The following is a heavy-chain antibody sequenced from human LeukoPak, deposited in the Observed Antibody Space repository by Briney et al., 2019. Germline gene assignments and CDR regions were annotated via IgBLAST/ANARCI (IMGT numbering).Heavy chain of an antibody. CDR3: ARASGSYDY. J-gene: IGHJ4*02. D-gene: IGHD1-26*01. CDR2: IWNDGSVR. V-gene: IGHV3-33*01. Sequence: GGSLRLSCAAAGFTFSTYGLHWVRQAPGKGLEWVAVIWNDGSVRYYADSVKGRLTISRDNSKNTLYLQMNNLRAEDTAVYYCARASGSYDYWGQGTLVTVSS. CDR1: GFTFSTYG.